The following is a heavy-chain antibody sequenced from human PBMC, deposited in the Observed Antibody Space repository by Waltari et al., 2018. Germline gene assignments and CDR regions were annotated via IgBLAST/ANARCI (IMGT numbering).Heavy chain of an antibody. CDR3: AREGKPSAISY. J-gene: IGHJ4*02. V-gene: IGHV3-33*01. CDR2: SWHDGNNK. CDR1: GFAFSTYA. D-gene: IGHD2-2*01. Sequence: QVQLAESGGGVVQPGRSLRLSCAASGFAFSTYAMHWVRQAPGKGRAWVADSWHDGNNKYYSDSAKGRFTISRDNSKNTLYLQMNSLRAEDTAVYYCAREGKPSAISYWGQGTLVAVSS.